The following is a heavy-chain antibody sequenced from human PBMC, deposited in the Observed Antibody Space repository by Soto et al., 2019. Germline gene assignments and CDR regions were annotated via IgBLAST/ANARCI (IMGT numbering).Heavy chain of an antibody. Sequence: QVQLVQSGAEEKKPGASVKVSCKASGYTFTSYAMHWVRQAPGQRLEWMGWINAGNGNTKYSQKFQGRVSITRDTSASTAYMALRSRSSQDTAVYCCASESYGGEFDYWGQGTLVTVSS. D-gene: IGHD4-17*01. J-gene: IGHJ4*02. CDR2: INAGNGNT. CDR1: GYTFTSYA. V-gene: IGHV1-3*05. CDR3: ASESYGGEFDY.